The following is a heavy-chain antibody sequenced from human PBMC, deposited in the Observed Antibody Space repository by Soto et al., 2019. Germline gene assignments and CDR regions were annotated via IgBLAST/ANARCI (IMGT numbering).Heavy chain of an antibody. D-gene: IGHD7-27*01. J-gene: IGHJ4*02. V-gene: IGHV3-15*01. CDR3: TTEPLGYYFEH. Sequence: GGSLRLSCAASGFTFSNAWMSWVRQAPGKGLEWVGRIKGKTDGGTTDYAAPVKGRFTISRDDSKNTLYLQMNSLKTEDTAVYYCTTEPLGYYFEHWGQGTLVTVS. CDR1: GFTFSNAW. CDR2: IKGKTDGGTT.